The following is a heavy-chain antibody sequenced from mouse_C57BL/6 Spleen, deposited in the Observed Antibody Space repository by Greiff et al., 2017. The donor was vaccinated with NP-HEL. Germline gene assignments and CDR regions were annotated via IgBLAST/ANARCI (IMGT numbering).Heavy chain of an antibody. V-gene: IGHV3-1*01. J-gene: IGHJ2*01. Sequence: EVKVEESGPGMVKPSQSLSLTCTVTGYSITSGYDWHWIRHFPGNKLEWMGYISYSGSTNYNPSLKSRISITHDTSKNHFFLKLNSVTTEDTATYYCARGALDGYYDYWGQGTTLTVSS. CDR3: ARGALDGYYDY. CDR1: GYSITSGYD. CDR2: ISYSGST. D-gene: IGHD2-3*01.